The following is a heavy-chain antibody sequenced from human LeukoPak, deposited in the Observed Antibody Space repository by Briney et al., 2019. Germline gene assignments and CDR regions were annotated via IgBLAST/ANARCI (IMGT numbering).Heavy chain of an antibody. CDR2: IKHDGSEK. Sequence: PGGSLRLSCAASGFTFSNYWMNWVRQAPGKGLEWVANIKHDGSEKRYVDSVKGRFTISRDNAKNSLYLQMNSLRAEDTAVFYCARDGDSSGWGYFDYWGQGTLVTVSS. CDR3: ARDGDSSGWGYFDY. J-gene: IGHJ4*02. D-gene: IGHD6-19*01. CDR1: GFTFSNYW. V-gene: IGHV3-7*01.